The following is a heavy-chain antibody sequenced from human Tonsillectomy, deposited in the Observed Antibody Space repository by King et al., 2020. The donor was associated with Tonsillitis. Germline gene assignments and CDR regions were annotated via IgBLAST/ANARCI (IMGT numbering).Heavy chain of an antibody. V-gene: IGHV3-43*01. Sequence: VQLVESGGIVVQPGGSLRLSCAASGFTFDDYTMHWVRQAPGKGLEWVSLITRDGGRTYYADSVKGRFTISRDNSKNSLYLQMNSLRTEDIALYYCAKDTYYYGSGSHGMDGWGQGTTVTVSS. J-gene: IGHJ6*02. CDR1: GFTFDDYT. CDR3: AKDTYYYGSGSHGMDG. CDR2: ITRDGGRT. D-gene: IGHD3-10*01.